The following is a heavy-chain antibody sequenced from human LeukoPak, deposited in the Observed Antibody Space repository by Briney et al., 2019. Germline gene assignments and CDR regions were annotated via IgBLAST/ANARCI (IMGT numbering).Heavy chain of an antibody. V-gene: IGHV3-53*01. CDR3: ARGPGSGY. CDR2: IYSGGST. D-gene: IGHD2-15*01. Sequence: GGSLRLSCTASGFSLSNYGMHWVRQAPGKGLEWVSVIYSGGSTYYADSVKGRFTISRDNSKNTLYLQMNSLRAEDAAVYYCARGPGSGYWGQGTLVTVSS. J-gene: IGHJ4*02. CDR1: GFSLSNYG.